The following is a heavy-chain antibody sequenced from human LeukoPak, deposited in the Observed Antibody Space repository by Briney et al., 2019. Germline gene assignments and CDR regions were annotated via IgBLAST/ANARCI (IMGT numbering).Heavy chain of an antibody. CDR3: ASEYIAARTLDY. CDR1: GFTFSSYS. Sequence: GGSLRLSCAASGFTFSSYSMNWVRQAPGKGLEWVSSISSSSSYIYYADSVKGRFTISRDNAKNSLYLQMNSLRAEDTAVYYCASEYIAARTLDYWGQGTLVTVSS. V-gene: IGHV3-21*01. CDR2: ISSSSSYI. D-gene: IGHD6-6*01. J-gene: IGHJ4*02.